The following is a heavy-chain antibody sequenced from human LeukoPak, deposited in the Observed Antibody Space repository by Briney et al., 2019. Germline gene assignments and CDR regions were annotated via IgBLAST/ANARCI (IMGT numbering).Heavy chain of an antibody. CDR1: GGSISSGDYY. CDR3: ASELVDTAMDSYYYYGMDV. CDR2: IYYSGST. Sequence: SETLSLTCTVSGGSISSGDYYWSWIRQPPGKGLEWIGYIYYSGSTYYNPSPKSRVTISVDTSKNQFSLKLSSVTAADTAVYYCASELVDTAMDSYYYYGMDVWGQGTTVTVSS. J-gene: IGHJ6*02. D-gene: IGHD5-18*01. V-gene: IGHV4-30-4*01.